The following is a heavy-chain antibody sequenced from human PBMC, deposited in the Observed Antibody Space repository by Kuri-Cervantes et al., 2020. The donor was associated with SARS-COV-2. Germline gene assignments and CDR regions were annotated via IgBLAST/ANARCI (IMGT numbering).Heavy chain of an antibody. CDR2: INPNSGGT. CDR3: ARDRRYCSGGSCYSGYFRH. J-gene: IGHJ1*01. V-gene: IGHV1-2*02. Sequence: ASVKVSCKASGYTFAGYYMHWVRQAPGQGLEWMGWINPNSGGTNYAQKFQGRVTMTRDTSISTAYMELSRLRSDDTAVYYCARDRRYCSGGSCYSGYFRHWGQGTLVTVSS. D-gene: IGHD2-15*01. CDR1: GYTFAGYY.